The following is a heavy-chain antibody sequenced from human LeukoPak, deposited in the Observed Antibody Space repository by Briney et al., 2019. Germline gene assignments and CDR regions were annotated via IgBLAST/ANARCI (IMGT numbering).Heavy chain of an antibody. CDR3: ARDYVAGSYYYYYYYMDV. J-gene: IGHJ6*03. D-gene: IGHD6-19*01. CDR1: GGSISSYY. CDR2: IYYSGST. Sequence: SETLSLTCTVSGGSISSYYWSWIRQPPGKGLEWIGYIYYSGSTDYNPSLKSRVTISVDTSKNDFSLKLSSVTAADTAVYYCARDYVAGSYYYYYYYMDVWGKGTTVTISS. V-gene: IGHV4-59*01.